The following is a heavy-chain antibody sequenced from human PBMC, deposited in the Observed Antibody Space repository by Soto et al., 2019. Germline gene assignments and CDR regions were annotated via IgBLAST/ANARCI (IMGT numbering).Heavy chain of an antibody. CDR3: ARWGRDDY. V-gene: IGHV3-21*01. CDR1: GFTFSSYS. J-gene: IGHJ4*02. D-gene: IGHD7-27*01. CDR2: ISSRSSYI. Sequence: GGSLRLSCAASGFTFSSYSMNWVRQAPGKGLEWVSSISSRSSYIYYADSVEGRFTISRDNAKNSLYLQMNSLRAEDTAVYYCARWGRDDYWGQGTLVTVSS.